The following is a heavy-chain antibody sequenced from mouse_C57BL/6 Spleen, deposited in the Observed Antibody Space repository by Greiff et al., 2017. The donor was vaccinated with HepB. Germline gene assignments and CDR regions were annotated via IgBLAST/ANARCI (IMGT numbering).Heavy chain of an antibody. CDR1: GFTFSSYA. D-gene: IGHD2-5*01. V-gene: IGHV5-9-1*02. CDR3: TRSPSYYSNYSWFAY. J-gene: IGHJ3*01. CDR2: ISSGGDYI. Sequence: EVQVVESGEGLVKPGGSLKLSCAASGFTFSSYAMSWIRQTPEKRLEWVAYISSGGDYIYYADTVKGRFTISRDNARNTLYLQMSSLKSEDTAMYYCTRSPSYYSNYSWFAYWGQGTLVTVSA.